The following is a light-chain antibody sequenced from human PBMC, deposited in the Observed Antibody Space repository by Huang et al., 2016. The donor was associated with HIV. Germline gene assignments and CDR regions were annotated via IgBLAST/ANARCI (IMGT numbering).Light chain of an antibody. J-gene: IGKJ3*01. V-gene: IGKV1-9*01. CDR2: DAS. CDR3: QQLSAYPLS. Sequence: QLTQSPSSLSASIGDRVTIACRAGHDINTYLAWYQQKPGRAPKLLIYDASTLQTGVPSRFRGFGSGTAFSLTITSLQPDDFAVYYCQQLSAYPLSFGPGTTVD. CDR1: HDINTY.